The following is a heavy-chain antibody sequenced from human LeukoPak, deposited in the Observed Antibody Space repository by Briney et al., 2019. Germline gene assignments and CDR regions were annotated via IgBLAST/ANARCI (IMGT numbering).Heavy chain of an antibody. V-gene: IGHV3-33*01. CDR3: ARAVGPFDY. CDR1: GFTFSSFG. Sequence: PGKSLRLSCAAPGFTFSSFGMHWVRQAPDKGLERVAVIWYDGSKEFYSDSVRGRVTISRDNSKNTLYLQMNSLRTEDMAVYYCARAVGPFDYWGQGTLVTVSS. CDR2: IWYDGSKE. J-gene: IGHJ4*02.